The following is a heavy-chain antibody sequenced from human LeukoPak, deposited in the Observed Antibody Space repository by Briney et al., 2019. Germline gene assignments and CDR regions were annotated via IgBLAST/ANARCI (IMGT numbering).Heavy chain of an antibody. Sequence: PGGSLRLSCAASGFTFSSNYMSWVRQAPGKGLEWVSVIFSGGSTYYADSVKGRVTISTDNSKNTLYLQMNSLRAEDTAVYYCARVSVAVAGYFDYWGQGTLVTVCS. D-gene: IGHD6-19*01. V-gene: IGHV3-66*01. CDR1: GFTFSSNY. CDR3: ARVSVAVAGYFDY. CDR2: IFSGGST. J-gene: IGHJ4*02.